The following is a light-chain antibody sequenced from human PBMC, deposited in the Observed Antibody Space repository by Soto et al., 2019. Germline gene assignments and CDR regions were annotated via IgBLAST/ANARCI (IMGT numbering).Light chain of an antibody. J-gene: IGKJ4*01. CDR2: DVS. CDR3: QQLNSYPRT. CDR1: QNVSTS. V-gene: IGKV1-5*01. Sequence: GDSVTITGRASQNVSTSLAWYQHKPGEAPKLLMFDVSNLESGVPSRFSGSGSGTEFTLSISSLHSDDFATYYCQQLNSYPRTFGGGTKVAIK.